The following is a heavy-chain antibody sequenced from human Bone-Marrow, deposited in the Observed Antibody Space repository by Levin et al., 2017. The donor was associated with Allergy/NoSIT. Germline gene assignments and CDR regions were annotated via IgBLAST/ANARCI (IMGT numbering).Heavy chain of an antibody. CDR1: GYTFSDYD. D-gene: IGHD6-19*01. J-gene: IGHJ4*02. CDR2: MNPKNGNT. Sequence: PSASVKVSCKASGYTFSDYDINWVRQAAGQGLEWMGWMNPKNGNTAYEQKFQGRVSMTRDTSTNTAYMELSGLRSDDTAIYYCARVVRNSGWYYFDYWGQGTLVTLSS. CDR3: ARVVRNSGWYYFDY. V-gene: IGHV1-8*01.